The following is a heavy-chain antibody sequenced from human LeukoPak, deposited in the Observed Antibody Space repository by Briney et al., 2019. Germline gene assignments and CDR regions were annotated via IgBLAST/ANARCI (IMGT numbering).Heavy chain of an antibody. CDR3: ARVIGQQQLPNWFDP. J-gene: IGHJ5*02. Sequence: ASVKVSCKASGYTFTGHYMHWVRQAPGQGLEWMGWINPNSGGTNYAQKFQGRVTMTRDTSISTAYMELSRLRSDDTAVYYCARVIGQQQLPNWFDPWGQGTLVTVSS. CDR2: INPNSGGT. CDR1: GYTFTGHY. V-gene: IGHV1-2*02. D-gene: IGHD6-13*01.